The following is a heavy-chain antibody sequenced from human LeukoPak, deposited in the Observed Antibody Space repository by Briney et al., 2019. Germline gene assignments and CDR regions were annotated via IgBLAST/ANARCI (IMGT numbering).Heavy chain of an antibody. Sequence: SETLSLTCTISGGSISSSSYYWGWIRQPPGKGLEWIGSIYYSGSTYYNPSLKSRVTISVDTSKNQFSLKLSSVTAADTAVYYCARRMDYDILTYHYYYGMDVWGQGTTVTVSS. CDR2: IYYSGST. V-gene: IGHV4-39*01. CDR3: ARRMDYDILTYHYYYGMDV. CDR1: GGSISSSSYY. D-gene: IGHD3-9*01. J-gene: IGHJ6*02.